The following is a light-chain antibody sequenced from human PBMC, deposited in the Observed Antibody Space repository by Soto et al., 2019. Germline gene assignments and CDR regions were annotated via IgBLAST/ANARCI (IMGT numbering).Light chain of an antibody. V-gene: IGLV1-40*01. CDR2: GNN. CDR1: SSNIGANYD. Sequence: QSVLTQPPSVSGAPGQSVTISCTWSSSNIGANYDVHWYQHRPGTAPKLLIFGNNNRPSGVPDRFSGSKSGTSASLAITGLQAEDEGDYYCQSYDSTLSARYVFGTGTKVTVL. J-gene: IGLJ1*01. CDR3: QSYDSTLSARYV.